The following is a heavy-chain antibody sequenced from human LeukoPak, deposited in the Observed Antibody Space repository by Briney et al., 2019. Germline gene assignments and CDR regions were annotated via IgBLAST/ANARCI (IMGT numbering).Heavy chain of an antibody. CDR3: ARGPLSGRRWYFDL. J-gene: IGHJ2*01. D-gene: IGHD2-15*01. V-gene: IGHV4-59*01. CDR2: IYYSGST. Sequence: SETLSLTCTVSGGSISSYYWSWIRQPPGKGLVWIGYIYYSGSTNYNPSLKSRVTISVDTSKNQSSLKLSSVTAADTAVYYCARGPLSGRRWYFDLWGRGTLVTVSS. CDR1: GGSISSYY.